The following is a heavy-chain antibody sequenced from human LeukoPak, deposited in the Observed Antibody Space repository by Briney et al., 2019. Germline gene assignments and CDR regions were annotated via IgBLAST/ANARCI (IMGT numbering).Heavy chain of an antibody. CDR3: ASTGSTSCSNYFHY. CDR2: ISSSSSTI. Sequence: GGSLRLSCAASGFTFSSYIVNWVRQAPGKGLEWVSYISSSSSTIYCADSVKGRFTLSRDNAKNSLYLQMNSLRAEDTAVYYCASTGSTSCSNYFHYWGQGTLVTVSS. CDR1: GFTFSSYI. V-gene: IGHV3-48*04. D-gene: IGHD2-2*01. J-gene: IGHJ4*02.